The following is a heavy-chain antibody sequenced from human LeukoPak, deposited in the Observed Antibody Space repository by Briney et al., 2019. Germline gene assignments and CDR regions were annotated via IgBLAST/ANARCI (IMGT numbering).Heavy chain of an antibody. J-gene: IGHJ4*02. CDR3: AESYSSGWDFDS. CDR2: TYYRSKWYN. CDR1: GGSVSSNTAA. Sequence: SQTLSLTCAVSGGSVSSNTAAGSWIRQSPSRGFEWLGRTYYRSKWYNDFAVSVKGRITIKPDTSKNRFPLQLNSVTPEDTAVYYCAESYSSGWDFDSWGQGTLVTVSS. V-gene: IGHV6-1*01. D-gene: IGHD6-19*01.